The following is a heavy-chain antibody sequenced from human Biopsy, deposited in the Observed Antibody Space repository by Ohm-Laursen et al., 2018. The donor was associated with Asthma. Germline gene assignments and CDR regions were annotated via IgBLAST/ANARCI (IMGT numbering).Heavy chain of an antibody. J-gene: IGHJ6*02. V-gene: IGHV4-31*03. CDR3: VRQSGYRSGWPKLLFVYYGMDV. CDR2: IHHSGTS. D-gene: IGHD6-19*01. Sequence: TLSLTCTVSGDSITSGGCCWNWIRQHPGKGLEWIGYIHHSGTSYFNPSLKSRVSFSRDTSKNQFSLRLTYVTAADTAQYYCVRQSGYRSGWPKLLFVYYGMDVWGPGTTVSVS. CDR1: GDSITSGGCC.